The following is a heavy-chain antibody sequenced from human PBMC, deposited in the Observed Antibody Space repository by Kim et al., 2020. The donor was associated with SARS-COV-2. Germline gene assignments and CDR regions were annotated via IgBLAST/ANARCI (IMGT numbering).Heavy chain of an antibody. CDR2: IYYSGTT. D-gene: IGHD4-17*01. Sequence: SETLSLTCTVSGASIRSSSYYWGWIRQPPGKGLEWIGTIYYSGTTYYNPSLKSRVTISVDTSKNQFSLKVSSVTAADTAVYYCARDFYGDHQNVYFEYWGQGILVTVSS. V-gene: IGHV4-39*07. J-gene: IGHJ4*02. CDR3: ARDFYGDHQNVYFEY. CDR1: GASIRSSSYY.